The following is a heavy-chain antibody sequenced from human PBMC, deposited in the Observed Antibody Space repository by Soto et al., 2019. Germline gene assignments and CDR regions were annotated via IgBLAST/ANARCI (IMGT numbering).Heavy chain of an antibody. D-gene: IGHD4-4*01. V-gene: IGHV4-34*01. CDR1: GETFSGYY. CDR2: VDHSGST. J-gene: IGHJ4*02. Sequence: QVQLQQWGAGLLKPSETLSLTCAVYGETFSGYYWNWIRQPPGKGLEWIGEVDHSGSTNYNPSLKSRVTISADTSQNQCSLKMNSVTAADTAIYYCSRRRDASTVDYWGQGTLVTVSS. CDR3: SRRRDASTVDY.